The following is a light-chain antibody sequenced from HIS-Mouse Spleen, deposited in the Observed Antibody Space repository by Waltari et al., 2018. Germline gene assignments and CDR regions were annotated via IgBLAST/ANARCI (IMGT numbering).Light chain of an antibody. CDR2: DVS. CDR1: SSDVGGYNY. V-gene: IGLV2-14*03. J-gene: IGLJ1*01. Sequence: QSALTQPASVSGSPGQSSTISYTATSSDVGGYNYVSWYQQHPGKAPKLMIYDVSNRPSGVSNRFSGSKSGNTASLTISGLQAEDEADYYCSSYTSSSPYVFGTGTKVTVL. CDR3: SSYTSSSPYV.